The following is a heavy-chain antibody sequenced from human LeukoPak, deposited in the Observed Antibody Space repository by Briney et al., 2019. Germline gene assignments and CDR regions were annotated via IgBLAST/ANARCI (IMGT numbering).Heavy chain of an antibody. CDR3: AKVPAPRPH. V-gene: IGHV3-23*01. J-gene: IGHJ4*02. Sequence: GGSLRLSCEASGFTFTSYSMTWVRRAPGKGLEWVSSISGSGDSTYYADSVKGRFTISRDNSKNTLYLHMNSLRADDTAVYYCAKVPAPRPHWGQGTLVTVSS. D-gene: IGHD2-2*01. CDR2: ISGSGDST. CDR1: GFTFTSYS.